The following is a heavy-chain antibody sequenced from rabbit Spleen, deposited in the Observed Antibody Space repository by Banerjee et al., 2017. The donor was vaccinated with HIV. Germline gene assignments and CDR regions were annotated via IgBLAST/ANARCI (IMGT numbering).Heavy chain of an antibody. Sequence: QSLEESGGGLVTPGASLTLTCKASGLDFSGDSYDSYMCWVRQAPGKGLEWIACIDIGSSGFTYFASWAKGRFTISKTSSTTVTLQMTSMTAADTATYFCARDTSSSFSSYGMDLWGPGTLVTVS. CDR1: GLDFSGDSY. CDR3: ARDTSSSFSSYGMDL. J-gene: IGHJ6*01. V-gene: IGHV1S40*01. D-gene: IGHD1-1*01. CDR2: IDIGSSGFT.